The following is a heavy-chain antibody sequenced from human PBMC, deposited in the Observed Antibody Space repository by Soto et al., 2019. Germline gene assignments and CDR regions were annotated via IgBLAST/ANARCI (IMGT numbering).Heavy chain of an antibody. D-gene: IGHD5-18*01. CDR2: IIPIFGTA. V-gene: IGHV1-69*13. CDR3: AKAHTGYSYGIKYFDY. CDR1: GGTFSSYA. J-gene: IGHJ4*02. Sequence: GASVKVSCKASGGTFSSYAISWVRQAPGQGLEWMGGIIPIFGTANYAQKFQGRVTITADESTSTAYTELSSLRSEDTAVYYCAKAHTGYSYGIKYFDYWGQETLVTVS.